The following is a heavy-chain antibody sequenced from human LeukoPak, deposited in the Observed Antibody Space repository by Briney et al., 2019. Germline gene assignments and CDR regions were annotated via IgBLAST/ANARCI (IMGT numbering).Heavy chain of an antibody. CDR2: ISAYNGNT. D-gene: IGHD3-9*01. CDR1: GYTFTSYG. J-gene: IGHJ6*02. V-gene: IGHV1-18*01. CDR3: ARQDYDILTGFGVGWYYYGMDV. Sequence: ASVKVSCKASGYTFTSYGISWVRQAPGRGLEWMGWISAYNGNTNYAQKLQGRVTMTTDTSTSTAYMELRSLRSDDTAVYYCARQDYDILTGFGVGWYYYGMDVWGQGTTVTVSS.